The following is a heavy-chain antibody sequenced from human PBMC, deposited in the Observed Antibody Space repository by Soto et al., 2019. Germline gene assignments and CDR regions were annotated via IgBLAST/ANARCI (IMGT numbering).Heavy chain of an antibody. J-gene: IGHJ5*02. D-gene: IGHD2-8*01. CDR2: IFNSGIT. CDR1: GGSISSSSYY. CDR3: ARHLEKGISCTNGVCYLVQFDP. Sequence: QLQLQESGPGLVKPSETLSLTCTVSGGSISSSSYYWGWIRQPPGKGLEWIGSIFNSGITYYNPSLRGRVTISLDTSKNQFSLKLSSVTAADTAVYYCARHLEKGISCTNGVCYLVQFDPWGQGTLVTVSS. V-gene: IGHV4-39*01.